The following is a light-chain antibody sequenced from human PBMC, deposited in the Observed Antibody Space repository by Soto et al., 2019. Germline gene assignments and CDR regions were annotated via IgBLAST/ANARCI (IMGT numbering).Light chain of an antibody. CDR1: QTISSW. J-gene: IGKJ1*01. Sequence: EIQMTQSPATLSASLGDRVTITCRASQTISSWLAWYQQKPGKAPKLLIYRASTLNSGIPSRFSGSGSGTEFTLTISSLQSDDFATYYCQHYNSYSEAFGQGTKVDIK. V-gene: IGKV1-5*03. CDR2: RAS. CDR3: QHYNSYSEA.